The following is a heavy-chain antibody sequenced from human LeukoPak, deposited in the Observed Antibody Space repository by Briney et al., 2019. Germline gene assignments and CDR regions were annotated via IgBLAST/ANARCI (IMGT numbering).Heavy chain of an antibody. CDR1: GFTFSSYS. D-gene: IGHD6-19*01. CDR2: ISSSSSYI. CDR3: ARGYSSGWYLSPIFDY. J-gene: IGHJ4*02. Sequence: GGSLRLSCAASGFTFSSYSMNWVRQAPGKGLEWVSSISSSSSYIYYADSVKGRFTISRDNAKNSLYLQMNSLRAEDTAVYYCARGYSSGWYLSPIFDYWGQGTLVTVSS. V-gene: IGHV3-21*01.